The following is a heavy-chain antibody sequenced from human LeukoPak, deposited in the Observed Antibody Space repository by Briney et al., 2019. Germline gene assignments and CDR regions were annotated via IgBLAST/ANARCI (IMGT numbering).Heavy chain of an antibody. CDR1: GGSISSGDYY. CDR3: ASPWGYCSGGSCYRRYYGMDV. D-gene: IGHD2-15*01. V-gene: IGHV4-30-4*01. Sequence: SQTLSLTCTVSGGSISSGDYYWSWIRQPPGKGLEWIGYIYYSGSTYYNPSLKSRVTISVDTSKNQFSLKLSSVTAADTAVYYCASPWGYCSGGSCYRRYYGMDVWGQGTTVTVSS. J-gene: IGHJ6*02. CDR2: IYYSGST.